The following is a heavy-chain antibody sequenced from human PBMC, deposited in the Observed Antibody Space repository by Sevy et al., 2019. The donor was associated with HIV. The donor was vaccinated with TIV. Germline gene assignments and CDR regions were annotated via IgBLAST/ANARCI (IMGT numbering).Heavy chain of an antibody. CDR1: GYTFTGYY. J-gene: IGHJ4*02. Sequence: ASVKVSCKASGYTFTGYYMHWVRQAPGQGLEWMGRINPNSGGTNYAQKFQGSVTMTRDTSISTAYMDLGRLRSDDSVVYYCARAIIGADSYITRVGGVITFDSWGQGTLVTVSS. D-gene: IGHD3-10*01. CDR3: ARAIIGADSYITRVGGVITFDS. V-gene: IGHV1-2*05. CDR2: INPNSGGT.